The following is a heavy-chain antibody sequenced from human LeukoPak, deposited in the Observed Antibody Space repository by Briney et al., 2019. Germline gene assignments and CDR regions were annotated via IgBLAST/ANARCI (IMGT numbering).Heavy chain of an antibody. Sequence: GGSLRLSCAVSGFTLTNHAVSWVRQAPGKGLEWVAVISYDGSNKYYADSVKGRFTISRDNSKNTLYLQMNSLRAEDTAVYYCAKGALYYDFWSGYQFDYWGQGTLVTVSS. V-gene: IGHV3-30*18. CDR2: ISYDGSNK. CDR1: GFTLTNHA. CDR3: AKGALYYDFWSGYQFDY. J-gene: IGHJ4*02. D-gene: IGHD3-3*01.